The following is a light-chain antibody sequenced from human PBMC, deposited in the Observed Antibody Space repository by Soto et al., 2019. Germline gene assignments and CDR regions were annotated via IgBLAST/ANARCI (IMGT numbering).Light chain of an antibody. J-gene: IGKJ5*01. V-gene: IGKV3-11*01. CDR3: QQRHMWPIT. CDR2: DAY. Sequence: PVTLSLSPGERATLSCRASQSFRGLLAWYQQKPGQAPRLLIYDAYNRATGIPPRFSGSGSGTDFTLTISSLEPEDSAVYYCQQRHMWPITFGQGTRLEIK. CDR1: QSFRGL.